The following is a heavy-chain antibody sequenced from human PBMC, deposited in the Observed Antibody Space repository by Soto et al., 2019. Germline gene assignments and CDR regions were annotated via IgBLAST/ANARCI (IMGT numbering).Heavy chain of an antibody. J-gene: IGHJ3*02. CDR1: GFTFSSYA. CDR3: AKGYDSSGYYSAFDI. CDR2: ISGSGGST. V-gene: IGHV3-23*01. Sequence: GESLKISCAASGFTFSSYAMSWVRQAPGKGLEWVSAISGSGGSTYYADSVKGRFTISRDNSKNTLYLQMNSLRAEDTAVYYCAKGYDSSGYYSAFDIWGQGTMVTVSS. D-gene: IGHD3-22*01.